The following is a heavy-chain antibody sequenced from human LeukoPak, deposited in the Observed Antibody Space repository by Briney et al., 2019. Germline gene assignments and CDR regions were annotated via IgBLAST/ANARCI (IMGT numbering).Heavy chain of an antibody. Sequence: GGSLRLSCAASGFRFSDYSMHWVRQAPGKGLEWVTTISYDGSNKNYADSVKGRFTFSRDNSKNTLYLQMNSLRSEDTAVYYCARGSSAWTDDVFDIWGQGTMVIVSS. CDR2: ISYDGSNK. J-gene: IGHJ3*02. V-gene: IGHV3-30*03. CDR3: ARGSSAWTDDVFDI. CDR1: GFRFSDYS. D-gene: IGHD1-1*01.